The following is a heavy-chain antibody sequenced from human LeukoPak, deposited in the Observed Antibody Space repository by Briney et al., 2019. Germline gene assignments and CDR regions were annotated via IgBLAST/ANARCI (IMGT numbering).Heavy chain of an antibody. J-gene: IGHJ4*02. Sequence: TSETLSLTCTVSGGSISSYYWSWIRQPAGKGLEWIGRIYTSGSTNYNPSLKSRVTISVDKSKNQFSLKLSSVTAADTAVYYCARVKRSSGWVDYWGQGTLVTVSS. V-gene: IGHV4-4*07. CDR1: GGSISSYY. CDR3: ARVKRSSGWVDY. D-gene: IGHD6-19*01. CDR2: IYTSGST.